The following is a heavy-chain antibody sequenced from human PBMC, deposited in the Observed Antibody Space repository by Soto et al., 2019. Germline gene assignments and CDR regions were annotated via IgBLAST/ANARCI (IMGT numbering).Heavy chain of an antibody. Sequence: EVQLVESGGGLVQPGRSLRLSCAASGFTFDDYAMHWVRQTPGKGLEWVSGISWNSRSIGYADSVKGRFTISRDNAKNSLYQQMNNLRTEDTALYYCLKDITTAGILEYFHYWGQGTLVTVTP. CDR1: GFTFDDYA. CDR2: ISWNSRSI. V-gene: IGHV3-9*01. J-gene: IGHJ1*01. CDR3: LKDITTAGILEYFHY. D-gene: IGHD6-13*01.